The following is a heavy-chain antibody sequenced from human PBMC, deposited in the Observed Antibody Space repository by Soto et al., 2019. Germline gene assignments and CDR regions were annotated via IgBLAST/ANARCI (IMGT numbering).Heavy chain of an antibody. CDR1: GYTFSNHA. D-gene: IGHD3-3*01. Sequence: EVQLLESGGGLVQPGGSLILSCAASGYTFSNHAMSWFRQAPGKGLEWVSAMGPSGTTTYYADSVEGRFTISRDTSRNTLYLQMNSLRAEDTALYYCTKGSFLRGEEIYWGQGDLVTVSS. J-gene: IGHJ4*02. CDR2: MGPSGTTT. V-gene: IGHV3-23*01. CDR3: TKGSFLRGEEIY.